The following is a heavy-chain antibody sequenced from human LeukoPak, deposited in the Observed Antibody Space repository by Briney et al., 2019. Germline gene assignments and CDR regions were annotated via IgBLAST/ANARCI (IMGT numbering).Heavy chain of an antibody. CDR3: ARGPTVTTDY. CDR1: GYTFTGYY. D-gene: IGHD4-17*01. V-gene: IGHV1-2*02. CDR2: INPNTGGT. Sequence: ASVKVSCKASGYTFTGYYMHWVRQAPGQGLKWMGWINPNTGGTTYAQNFQGRVTMTRDTSISTAYMELSRLKSDDTAVYYCARGPTVTTDYWGQGTLVTVSS. J-gene: IGHJ4*02.